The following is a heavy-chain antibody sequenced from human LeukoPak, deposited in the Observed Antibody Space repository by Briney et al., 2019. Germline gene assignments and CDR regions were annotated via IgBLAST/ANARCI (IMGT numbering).Heavy chain of an antibody. Sequence: PSETLSLTCTVSGGSISSYYWSWIRQPPGKGLEWIGYIYYSGSTNYNPSLKSRVTISVDTSKNQFSLKLSSVTAADTAVYYCARGADIVAVPAAIMDVWGKGTTVTVSS. CDR3: ARGADIVAVPAAIMDV. V-gene: IGHV4-59*01. D-gene: IGHD2-2*01. J-gene: IGHJ6*04. CDR1: GGSISSYY. CDR2: IYYSGST.